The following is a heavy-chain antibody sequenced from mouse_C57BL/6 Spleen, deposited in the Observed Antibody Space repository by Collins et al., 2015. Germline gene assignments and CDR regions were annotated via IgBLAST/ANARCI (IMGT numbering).Heavy chain of an antibody. V-gene: IGHV5-16*01. J-gene: IGHJ4*01. Sequence: EVKLVESEGGLVQPGSSMKLSCTASGFTFSDYYMAWVRQVPEKGLEWVANINYDGSSTYYLDSLKSRFAISRDNAKNILYLQMSSLKSEDTATYYCARATVEGYYYAMDYWGQGTSVTVSS. D-gene: IGHD1-1*01. CDR1: GFTFSDYY. CDR3: ARATVEGYYYAMDY. CDR2: INYDGSST.